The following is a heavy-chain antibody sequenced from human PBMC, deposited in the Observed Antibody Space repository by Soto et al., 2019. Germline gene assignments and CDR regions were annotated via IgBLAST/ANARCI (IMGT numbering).Heavy chain of an antibody. Sequence: VGSLRLSCAASGFTFSAYNMNWVRQPPGKGLEWVSSITSSSSSIYYADSLKGRFTISRDNAKNSLYLQMNSLRAEDTAVYYCASQYADKGGCEPCGKGNLVTVAS. CDR2: ITSSSSSI. V-gene: IGHV3-21*06. CDR3: ASQYADKGGCEP. J-gene: IGHJ5*02. CDR1: GFTFSAYN.